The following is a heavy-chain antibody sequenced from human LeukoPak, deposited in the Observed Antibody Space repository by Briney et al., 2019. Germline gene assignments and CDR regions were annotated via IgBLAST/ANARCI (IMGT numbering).Heavy chain of an antibody. D-gene: IGHD3-16*02. CDR3: ARSYHGVDV. J-gene: IGHJ6*02. Sequence: SETLSLTCAVSGGSINSTNYYWGWIRQPPGKGLEWIGSSGSTYYNPSLKSRVIVSVDTSKNQFSLKLSSVTAADTAVYYCARSYHGVDVWGQGTTVTVSS. CDR1: GGSINSTNYY. V-gene: IGHV4-39*01. CDR2: SGST.